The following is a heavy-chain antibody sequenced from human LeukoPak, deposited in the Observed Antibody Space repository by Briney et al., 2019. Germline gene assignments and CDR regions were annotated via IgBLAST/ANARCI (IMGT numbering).Heavy chain of an antibody. CDR2: ITGGGDTT. J-gene: IGHJ4*02. D-gene: IGHD3-9*01. Sequence: GGSLRLSCAASGFTFSNYAMSWVRLAPGKGLEWVSAITGGGDTTYYADSVKGRFTISRDNSKNTLYLQMNNLRAEDTAIYYCAKAANYDILTGYYLDYWGQGTLVTVSS. CDR1: GFTFSNYA. CDR3: AKAANYDILTGYYLDY. V-gene: IGHV3-23*01.